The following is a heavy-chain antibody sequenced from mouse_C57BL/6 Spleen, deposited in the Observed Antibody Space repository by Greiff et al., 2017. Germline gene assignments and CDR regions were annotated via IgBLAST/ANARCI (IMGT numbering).Heavy chain of an antibody. D-gene: IGHD4-1*01. J-gene: IGHJ3*01. CDR3: AVGLTWAFAY. V-gene: IGHV1-69*01. Sequence: QVQLQQPGAELVMPGASVKLSCAASGFTFTSYWMHWVQQRPGQGLEWIGEIDPAGSYTNYAETFKGKFTLTIDKSSSTAYMQLSSLTSEDSAVYYCAVGLTWAFAYWGQGTLVTVSS. CDR1: GFTFTSYW. CDR2: IDPAGSYT.